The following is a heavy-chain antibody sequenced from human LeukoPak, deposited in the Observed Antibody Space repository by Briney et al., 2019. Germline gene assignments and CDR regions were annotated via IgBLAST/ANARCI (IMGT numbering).Heavy chain of an antibody. CDR2: NYTSGST. Sequence: KASETLSLTCTVSGGSISSGRYYWSWLRQPAGKGLEWIGRNYTSGSTNYIPSLKSRVTISVDTSKNQFSLKLSSVTAADTAVYYCASTHITIFGVVVPFDYWGQGTLVTVSS. V-gene: IGHV4-61*02. CDR1: GGSISSGRYY. CDR3: ASTHITIFGVVVPFDY. D-gene: IGHD3-3*01. J-gene: IGHJ4*02.